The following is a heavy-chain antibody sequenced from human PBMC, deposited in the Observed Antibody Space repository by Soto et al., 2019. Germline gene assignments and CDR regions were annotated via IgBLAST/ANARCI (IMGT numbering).Heavy chain of an antibody. Sequence: GGSLRLSCAASGFTFSSYSMNWVRQAPGKGLEWVSYISGSGTTIYYAASVKGRFTISRDNAKNSLYLQMNSLRAEDTAVYYCARELAWHYDYWGQGTLVTVS. D-gene: IGHD1-7*01. CDR1: GFTFSSYS. CDR3: ARELAWHYDY. V-gene: IGHV3-48*04. J-gene: IGHJ4*02. CDR2: ISGSGTTI.